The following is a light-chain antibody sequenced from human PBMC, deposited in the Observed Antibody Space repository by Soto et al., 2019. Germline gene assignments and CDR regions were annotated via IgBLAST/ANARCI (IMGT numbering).Light chain of an antibody. V-gene: IGLV2-18*02. CDR2: EVS. CDR3: SSYTSSSTDV. J-gene: IGLJ1*01. CDR1: SSDVGSYNR. Sequence: QSALTQPHSVSGSPGQSVTISCTGTSSDVGSYNRVSWYQQPPGTAPNLMIYEVSNRPSGVPDRFSGSKSGNTASLTISGRQAEDEAEYYCSSYTSSSTDVFGTGTKRTVI.